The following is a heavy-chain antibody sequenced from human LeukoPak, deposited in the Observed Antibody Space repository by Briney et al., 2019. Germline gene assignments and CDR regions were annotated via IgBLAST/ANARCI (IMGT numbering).Heavy chain of an antibody. CDR3: ARGHYDVLAASYKWTPDY. V-gene: IGHV3-21*01. CDR2: ITSGCDYK. CDR1: GFTFNTFN. J-gene: IGHJ4*02. Sequence: PGGSLRLSCAASGFTFNTFNMNWVRQAPGKGLEGVSSITSGCDYKYYADSVKGRFTTSRDNAKNSLSLQLNSLRVEDTAVYYCARGHYDVLAASYKWTPDYWSQGTLVTVSS. D-gene: IGHD3-9*01.